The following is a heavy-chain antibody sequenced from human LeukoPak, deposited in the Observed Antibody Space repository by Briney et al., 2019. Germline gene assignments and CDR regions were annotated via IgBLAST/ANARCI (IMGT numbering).Heavy chain of an antibody. CDR1: GYTFTSYD. V-gene: IGHV1-69*13. J-gene: IGHJ6*02. CDR2: IIPIFGTA. Sequence: SVKVSCKASGYTFTSYDINWVRQATGQGLEWMGGIIPIFGTANYAQKFQGRVTITADESTSTAYMELSSLRSEDTAVYYCARGGSGIHAVAGLPYGMDVWGQGTTVTVSS. D-gene: IGHD6-19*01. CDR3: ARGGSGIHAVAGLPYGMDV.